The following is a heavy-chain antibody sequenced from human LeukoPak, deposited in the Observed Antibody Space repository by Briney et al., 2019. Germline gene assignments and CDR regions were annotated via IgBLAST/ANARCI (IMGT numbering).Heavy chain of an antibody. CDR2: IKSDGSST. J-gene: IGHJ4*02. Sequence: GGSLRLSCAASGFTFSSYWMHWVRQGPGKGLVWVSRIKSDGSSTSYADSVKGRFTISRDNAKNTLYLQMNSLRAEDTAVYYCAKELNQNDYWGQGTLVTVSS. CDR1: GFTFSSYW. V-gene: IGHV3-74*01. D-gene: IGHD1-14*01. CDR3: AKELNQNDY.